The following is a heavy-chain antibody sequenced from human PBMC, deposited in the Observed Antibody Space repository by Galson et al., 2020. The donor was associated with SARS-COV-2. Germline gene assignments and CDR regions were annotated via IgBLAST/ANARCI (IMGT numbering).Heavy chain of an antibody. J-gene: IGHJ6*02. CDR2: IKQDGSEK. CDR1: GFTFSSYW. D-gene: IGHD2-2*01. V-gene: IGHV3-7*05. Sequence: GGSLRLSCAASGFTFSSYWMSWVRQAPGKGLEWVANIKQDGSEKYYVDSVKGRFTISRDNAKNSLYLQMNSLRAEDTAVYYCAREGARDIVVVPAAPNYYYYYGMDVWGQGTTVTVSS. CDR3: AREGARDIVVVPAAPNYYYYYGMDV.